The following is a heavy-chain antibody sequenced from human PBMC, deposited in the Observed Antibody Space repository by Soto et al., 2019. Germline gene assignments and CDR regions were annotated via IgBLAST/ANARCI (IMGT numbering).Heavy chain of an antibody. J-gene: IGHJ5*02. D-gene: IGHD3-22*01. CDR3: ARVGPWVPYYYDSSPYTFENRFDP. Sequence: PSETLSLTCAVSGYSISSGYYWGWLRQPPGKGLEWTGSIYHGGSTYYNPSLNSRVTLSIDMTNDHVSLILNSVTAADTAVYYCARVGPWVPYYYDSSPYTFENRFDPWGQGTLVSVSS. V-gene: IGHV4-38-2*01. CDR2: IYHGGST. CDR1: GYSISSGYY.